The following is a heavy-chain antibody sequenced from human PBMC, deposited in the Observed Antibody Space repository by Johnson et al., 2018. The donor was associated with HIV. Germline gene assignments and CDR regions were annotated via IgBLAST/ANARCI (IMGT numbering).Heavy chain of an antibody. CDR3: ARGVVEQGRGSGWGGAFDI. CDR1: GFTFSSYA. J-gene: IGHJ3*02. CDR2: IWYDGSNK. D-gene: IGHD6-19*01. Sequence: VQLVESGGGVVRPGRSLRLSCAASGFTFSSYAMHWVRQAPGKGLEWVAVIWYDGSNKYYADSVKGRFTISRDNSKNTLYLQMNSLRAGDTAVYYCARGVVEQGRGSGWGGAFDIWGLGTMVTVSS. V-gene: IGHV3-33*08.